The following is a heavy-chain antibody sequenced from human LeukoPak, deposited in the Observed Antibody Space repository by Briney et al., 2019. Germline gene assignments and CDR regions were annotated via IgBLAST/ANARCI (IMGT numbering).Heavy chain of an antibody. J-gene: IGHJ5*02. CDR1: RGFIFSDDY. Sequence: GGSLRLSCAASRGFIFSDDYMSWIRQAPGKGMEWVSYISSTGTTIYYSDSVKGRFTISRDNAKNSLHLQMNSLRAEDTAVYYYARGGRTTGFFDAWRQGTLVTVSS. D-gene: IGHD1-7*01. CDR2: ISSTGTTI. CDR3: ARGGRTTGFFDA. V-gene: IGHV3-11*01.